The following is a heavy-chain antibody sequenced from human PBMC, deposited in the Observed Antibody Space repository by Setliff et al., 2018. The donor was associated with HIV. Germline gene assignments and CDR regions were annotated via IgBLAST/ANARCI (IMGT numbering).Heavy chain of an antibody. V-gene: IGHV4-34*01. Sequence: SETLSLTCAVYGGSFTGYQWTWIRQSPGKGLEWIGEVNHGGTAIYDLSLESRVTISVDTSKNQFSLKLSSVTAADTAVYYCARDGPQTYGDYERYYFDYWGQGTLVTVYS. CDR2: VNHGGTA. CDR1: GGSFTGYQ. J-gene: IGHJ4*02. CDR3: ARDGPQTYGDYERYYFDY. D-gene: IGHD4-17*01.